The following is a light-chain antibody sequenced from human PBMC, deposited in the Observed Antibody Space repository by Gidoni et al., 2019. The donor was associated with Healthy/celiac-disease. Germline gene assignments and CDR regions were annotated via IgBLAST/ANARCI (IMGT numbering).Light chain of an antibody. CDR3: QQYGSSPPT. Sequence: EIVLTQSPGPLSLSPGERATLSCRASQSVSSSYLACYQQKPGQAPRLLIYGASSRATGIPDRFSGSGSGTDFTLTISRLEPEDFAVYYCQQYGSSPPTFXPXTKVDIK. J-gene: IGKJ3*01. CDR1: QSVSSSY. CDR2: GAS. V-gene: IGKV3-20*01.